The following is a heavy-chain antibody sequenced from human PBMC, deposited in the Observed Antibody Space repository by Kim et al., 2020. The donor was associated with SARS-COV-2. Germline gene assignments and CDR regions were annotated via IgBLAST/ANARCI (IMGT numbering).Heavy chain of an antibody. CDR3: ANFEP. D-gene: IGHD3-9*01. V-gene: IGHV3-33*06. Sequence: GGSLRLSCAASGFTFSVYGMHWVRQAPGKGLEWVAVIRSDGSNKNYADSVKGRFTISRDNSKNMLFLQMNSLRAEDTAVYYCANFEPCGQGTLVTVSS. CDR1: GFTFSVYG. CDR2: IRSDGSNK. J-gene: IGHJ5*02.